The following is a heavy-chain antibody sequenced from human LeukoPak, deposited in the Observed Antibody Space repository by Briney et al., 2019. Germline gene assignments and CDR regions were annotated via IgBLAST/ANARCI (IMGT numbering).Heavy chain of an antibody. CDR2: IYYSGST. CDR3: ARHTNIAVAGTGRFDP. J-gene: IGHJ5*02. V-gene: IGHV4-39*01. Sequence: SETLSLTCTVSGGSISSSSYYWGWIRQPPGKGLEWIGSIYYSGSTYYNLPLKSRVTISVDTSKKQFSLKLNSVTAADTAVYYCARHTNIAVAGTGRFDPWGQGTLVTVSS. CDR1: GGSISSSSYY. D-gene: IGHD6-19*01.